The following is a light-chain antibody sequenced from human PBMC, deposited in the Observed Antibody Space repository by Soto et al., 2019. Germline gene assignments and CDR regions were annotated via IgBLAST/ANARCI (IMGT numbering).Light chain of an antibody. CDR2: NNN. J-gene: IGLJ3*02. CDR1: NSNIGTNA. Sequence: QSVLTQPPSASGTPGQRVTISCSGSNSNIGTNAVNWYQQIPGTAPKLLIYNNNQRPSGVPDRFSGSKSSTSASLTISGLHSDDEADYPCATWDDTLRSWVFGGGTKVTVL. CDR3: ATWDDTLRSWV. V-gene: IGLV1-44*01.